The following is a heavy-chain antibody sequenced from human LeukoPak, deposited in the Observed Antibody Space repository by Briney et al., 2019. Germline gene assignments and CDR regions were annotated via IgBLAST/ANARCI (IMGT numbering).Heavy chain of an antibody. J-gene: IGHJ4*02. CDR3: ARGTTADAGIDY. V-gene: IGHV3-74*01. D-gene: IGHD6-13*01. Sequence: GGSLRLSCAASGFTFSSYWMNWVRQAPGKGLVWVSHIDSDGSSTTYGDPAKGRFTISRDNAKNTLYLQMNSLRVEDTAVYYCARGTTADAGIDYWGQGTLVTVSS. CDR2: IDSDGSST. CDR1: GFTFSSYW.